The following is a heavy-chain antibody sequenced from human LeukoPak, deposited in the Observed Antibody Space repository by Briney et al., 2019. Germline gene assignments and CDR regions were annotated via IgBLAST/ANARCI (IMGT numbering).Heavy chain of an antibody. D-gene: IGHD2-15*01. V-gene: IGHV3-43*02. CDR2: INGDGNT. CDR3: AKDIGGGLLEY. Sequence: GGSLRLSCAASGFSFGANSMHWARQVPGKGLEWVSLINGDGNTYYAASVNGRFTVSRDNSKNSLYLQMSSLRPEDTALYYCAKDIGGGLLEYWGQGTLVTVSS. J-gene: IGHJ4*02. CDR1: GFSFGANS.